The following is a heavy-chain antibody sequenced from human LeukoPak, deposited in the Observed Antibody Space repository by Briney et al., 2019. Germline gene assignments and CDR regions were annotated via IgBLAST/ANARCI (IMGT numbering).Heavy chain of an antibody. Sequence: PGGPLRLSCAASGFTFTNAWMSWVRQAPGKGREWVDRVKRKCDGETTDYAAPVKGRFTMARDDSKATLFLQMHRLETEDTAMYYCTTDLGRTLIRGVIVFWGQGPLVTV. V-gene: IGHV3-15*01. CDR2: VKRKCDGETT. J-gene: IGHJ4*02. CDR1: GFTFTNAW. D-gene: IGHD3-10*01. CDR3: TTDLGRTLIRGVIVF.